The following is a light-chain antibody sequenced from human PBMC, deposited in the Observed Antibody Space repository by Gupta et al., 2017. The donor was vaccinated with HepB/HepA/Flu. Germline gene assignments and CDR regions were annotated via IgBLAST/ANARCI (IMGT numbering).Light chain of an antibody. J-gene: IGKJ5*01. Sequence: IQMSQYPSSLSASVRDRVTITCRASQSSSSYLNWYLQKPGEAPKPLIYAAYNLQSGVLSRFSGSGSWTAFTLTISSLQPEDFATDYCQQSYSTPPSTFGQRTRLEIK. CDR2: AAY. V-gene: IGKV1-39*01. CDR3: QQSYSTPPST. CDR1: QSSSSY.